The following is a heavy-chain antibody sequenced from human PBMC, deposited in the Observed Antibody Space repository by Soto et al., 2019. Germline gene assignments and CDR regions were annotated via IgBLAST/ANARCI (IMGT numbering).Heavy chain of an antibody. CDR1: GFTFSSYA. D-gene: IGHD2-2*01. Sequence: GVSLRLSCAASGFTFSSYAMHWVRQAPGKGLEWVAVISYDGSNKYYADSVKGRFTISRDNSKNTLYLQMNSLRAEDTAVYYCARXMFRYCSSTSCYTGNDYWGQGTLVTVSS. J-gene: IGHJ4*02. CDR3: ARXMFRYCSSTSCYTGNDY. V-gene: IGHV3-30-3*01. CDR2: ISYDGSNK.